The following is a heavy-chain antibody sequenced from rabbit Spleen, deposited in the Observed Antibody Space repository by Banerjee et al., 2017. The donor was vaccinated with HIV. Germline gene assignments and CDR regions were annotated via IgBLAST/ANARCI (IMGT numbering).Heavy chain of an antibody. J-gene: IGHJ6*01. V-gene: IGHV1S45*01. Sequence: QEQLVESGGGLVQPGESLKLSCKASGFDFSSSDYMCWVRQAPGKGLEWISCIAGSSSGFTYSAIWAKGRFTISKTSSTTVTLQMTSLTAADTATYFCARDTGTSFSTYGMDLWGPGTLVTVS. CDR1: GFDFSSSDY. D-gene: IGHD7-1*01. CDR3: ARDTGTSFSTYGMDL. CDR2: IAGSSSGFT.